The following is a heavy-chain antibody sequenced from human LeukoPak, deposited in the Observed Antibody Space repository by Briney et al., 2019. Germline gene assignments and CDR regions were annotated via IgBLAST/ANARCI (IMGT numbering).Heavy chain of an antibody. Sequence: PGGSLRLSCAASGFTFSSYAMSWVRQAPGKGLEWVSAMSDSGVRTYYADSVEGRFTISRDNSKNTLYLQMNSLRAEDTAVYYCAKEIGASLPFDYWGQGTPVTVSS. CDR1: GFTFSSYA. D-gene: IGHD3-16*01. J-gene: IGHJ4*02. CDR3: AKEIGASLPFDY. CDR2: MSDSGVRT. V-gene: IGHV3-23*01.